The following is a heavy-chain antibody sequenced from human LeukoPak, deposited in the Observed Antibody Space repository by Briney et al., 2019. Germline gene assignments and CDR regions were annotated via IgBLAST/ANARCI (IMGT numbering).Heavy chain of an antibody. V-gene: IGHV3-23*01. D-gene: IGHD3-22*01. J-gene: IGHJ4*02. CDR1: GFTFNTYA. Sequence: AGGSLRLSCAASGFTFNTYAMTWVRQAPGKGLEWVSAISGSGGSTYYADSVKGQFTISRDNSKNTLYLQMNSLRAADTAVYYCANRDYYSSRRSYYWYYFYYWGQGTLVTVSS. CDR2: ISGSGGST. CDR3: ANRDYYSSRRSYYWYYFYY.